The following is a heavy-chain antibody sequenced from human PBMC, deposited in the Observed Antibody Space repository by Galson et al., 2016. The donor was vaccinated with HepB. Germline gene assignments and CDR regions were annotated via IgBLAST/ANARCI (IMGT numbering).Heavy chain of an antibody. CDR1: GFIFNTYG. Sequence: SLRLSCAASGFIFNTYGVQWVRQAPGKGLEWVAFIGFDGNNRFYADSVKGRFTISRDKSENTVYLQMNTLRTEETAVYYCTKLKHYYDSSVFGMDVWGQGTTVTVSS. CDR3: TKLKHYYDSSVFGMDV. D-gene: IGHD3-22*01. CDR2: IGFDGNNR. V-gene: IGHV3-30*02. J-gene: IGHJ6*02.